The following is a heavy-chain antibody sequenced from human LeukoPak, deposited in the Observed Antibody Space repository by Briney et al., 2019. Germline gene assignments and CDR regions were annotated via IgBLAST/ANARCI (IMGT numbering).Heavy chain of an antibody. V-gene: IGHV3-74*01. CDR1: GFSFSNYW. J-gene: IGHJ4*02. Sequence: GGSLRLSCAASGFSFSNYWFHWVRQAPGEGLVWVSRTNEHGTIINYADSMKGRFTISRDNAKNTPYLQMNSLSTEASALYYCVVDLSGSADYWGQGTLVAVSS. D-gene: IGHD3-10*01. CDR2: TNEHGTII. CDR3: VVDLSGSADY.